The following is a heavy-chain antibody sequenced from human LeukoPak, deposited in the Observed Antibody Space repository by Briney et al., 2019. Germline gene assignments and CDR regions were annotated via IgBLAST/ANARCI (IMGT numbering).Heavy chain of an antibody. Sequence: ASVKVSCKASGYTFTSYGISWVRHAPGQGLELMGWISAYNANTNYPQKLQSRVTMTTDTSTSTAYMEMRSMRSDDTAVYYCAREAGSSWGNYYYYMDVWGKGTTVTVSS. V-gene: IGHV1-18*01. D-gene: IGHD6-13*01. CDR1: GYTFTSYG. J-gene: IGHJ6*03. CDR3: AREAGSSWGNYYYYMDV. CDR2: ISAYNANT.